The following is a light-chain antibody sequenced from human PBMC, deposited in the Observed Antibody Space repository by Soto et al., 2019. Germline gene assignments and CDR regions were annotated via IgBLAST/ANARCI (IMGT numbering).Light chain of an antibody. CDR1: SSDVGSSNG. V-gene: IGLV2-18*02. CDR3: SSYTTSSTYV. Sequence: QSALTQPPSVSGSPGQSVAISCTGTSSDVGSSNGVSWYQQPPGTAPKLMIYDVSNRPSGVPDRFSGSKSGNTASLTISGLQAEEEADYYCSSYTTSSTYVFGTGSKLTV. CDR2: DVS. J-gene: IGLJ1*01.